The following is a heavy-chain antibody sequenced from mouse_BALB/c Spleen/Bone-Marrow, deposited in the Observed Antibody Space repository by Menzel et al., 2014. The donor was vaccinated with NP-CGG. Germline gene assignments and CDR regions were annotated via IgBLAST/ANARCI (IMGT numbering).Heavy chain of an antibody. J-gene: IGHJ2*01. V-gene: IGHV1S81*02. CDR1: GYTSTSYY. CDR2: INPSNGGT. Sequence: VKLMESGAELVKPGASVKLSCKASGYTSTSYYMYWVKQRPGQGLEWIGGINPSNGGTNCNEKFKSKATLTVDKSSSTAYMQRSSLTSEDSAVYYCTREAYYDYDYFDYWGQGTTLTVSS. CDR3: TREAYYDYDYFDY. D-gene: IGHD2-4*01.